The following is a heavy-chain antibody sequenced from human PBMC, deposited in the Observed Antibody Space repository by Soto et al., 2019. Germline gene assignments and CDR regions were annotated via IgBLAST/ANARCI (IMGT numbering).Heavy chain of an antibody. CDR2: LGPDGRNT. CDR1: EFSFSRYA. Sequence: EVQLLGSGGGLVQPGESLRLSCVASEFSFSRYAMTWVRQAAGKGLQWVAGLGPDGRNTFYGESVRGRFTISRDNSRNTLYLQMSSLRAEDTAVYFCVKPMTTWTDSFFDFWGQGIQVTVSS. CDR3: VKPMTTWTDSFFDF. D-gene: IGHD4-17*01. V-gene: IGHV3-23*01. J-gene: IGHJ4*02.